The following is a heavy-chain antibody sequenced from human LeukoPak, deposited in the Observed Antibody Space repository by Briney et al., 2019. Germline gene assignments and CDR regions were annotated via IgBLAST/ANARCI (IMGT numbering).Heavy chain of an antibody. Sequence: GESLKISCKGSGYTFTKYWIGGVRQMSGKGLEWMGIIYPGDSDTRDSPSFQGQVTMSVDKSISTAYLQWRSLKASDTAMYYCARGSVDTAMTFDYWGQGTLVTVSS. CDR1: GYTFTKYW. CDR2: IYPGDSDT. J-gene: IGHJ4*02. CDR3: ARGSVDTAMTFDY. V-gene: IGHV5-51*01. D-gene: IGHD5-18*01.